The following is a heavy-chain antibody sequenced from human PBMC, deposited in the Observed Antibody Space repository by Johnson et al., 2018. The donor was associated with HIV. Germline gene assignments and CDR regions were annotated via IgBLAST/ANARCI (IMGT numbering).Heavy chain of an antibody. CDR1: GFTFSSYG. J-gene: IGHJ3*02. Sequence: VQLVESGGGVVQPGGSLRLSCAASGFTFSSYGMHWVRQAPGKGLEWVANIKQDGNNKYYADSVKGRFTISRDNAKNSLYLQMNSLRAEDMAVYYCARDLRGANWHDVFDIWGQGTMVTVSS. CDR2: IKQDGNNK. D-gene: IGHD1-26*01. V-gene: IGHV3-7*01. CDR3: ARDLRGANWHDVFDI.